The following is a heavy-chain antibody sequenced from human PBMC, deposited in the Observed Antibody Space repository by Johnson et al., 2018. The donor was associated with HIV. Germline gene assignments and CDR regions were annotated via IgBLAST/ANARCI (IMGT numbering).Heavy chain of an antibody. D-gene: IGHD2/OR15-2a*01. CDR2: ISSSGSTI. J-gene: IGHJ3*02. CDR1: GFTFSDYY. Sequence: VQLVESGGGLVKPGGSLRLSCAASGFTFSDYYMSWIRQAPGKGLEWVSYISSSGSTIYYADSVKGRFTISRDNAKNSLYLQMKSLKTEDTAVYYCTTDHYFLDALDIWGQGTIVTVSS. CDR3: TTDHYFLDALDI. V-gene: IGHV3-11*01.